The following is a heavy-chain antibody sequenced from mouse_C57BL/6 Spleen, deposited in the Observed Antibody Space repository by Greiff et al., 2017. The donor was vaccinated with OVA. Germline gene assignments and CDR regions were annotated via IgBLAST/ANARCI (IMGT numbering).Heavy chain of an antibody. V-gene: IGHV5-12*01. Sequence: DVQLVESGGGLVQPGGSLKLSCAASGFTFSDYYMYWVRQTPEKRLEWVAYISNGGGSTYYPDTVKGRFTISRDNAKNTLYLQMSRLKSEDTAMYYCAREGGRAYWGQGTLVTVSA. CDR1: GFTFSDYY. CDR3: AREGGRAY. D-gene: IGHD1-1*01. CDR2: ISNGGGST. J-gene: IGHJ3*01.